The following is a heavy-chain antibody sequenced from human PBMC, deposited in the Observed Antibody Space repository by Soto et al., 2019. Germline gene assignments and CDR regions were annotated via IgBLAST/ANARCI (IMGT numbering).Heavy chain of an antibody. CDR1: GFTFSSYG. D-gene: IGHD5-18*01. V-gene: IGHV3-30*18. Sequence: PGGSLRLSCAASGFTFSSYGMHWVRQAPGKGLERVAVISYDGSNKYYADSVKGRFTISRDNSENTLYLQMNSLRAEDTAVYYCAKVGGSDTAMVIHGIYGMDVWGQGTTVTVSS. J-gene: IGHJ6*02. CDR2: ISYDGSNK. CDR3: AKVGGSDTAMVIHGIYGMDV.